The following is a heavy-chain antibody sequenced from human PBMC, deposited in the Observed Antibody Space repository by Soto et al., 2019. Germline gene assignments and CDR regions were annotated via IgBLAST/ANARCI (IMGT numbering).Heavy chain of an antibody. J-gene: IGHJ6*02. Sequence: QVQLVESGGGVVQPGRSLRLSCAASGFTFSSYGMHWVRQAPGKGLEWVAVIWYDGSNKYYADSVKGRFTISRDNSKNTLYLQMNSLRAEDTAVYYCARGQKARVTYYYYYGMDVWGQGTTVTVSS. CDR1: GFTFSSYG. CDR2: IWYDGSNK. CDR3: ARGQKARVTYYYYYGMDV. V-gene: IGHV3-33*01. D-gene: IGHD3-10*01.